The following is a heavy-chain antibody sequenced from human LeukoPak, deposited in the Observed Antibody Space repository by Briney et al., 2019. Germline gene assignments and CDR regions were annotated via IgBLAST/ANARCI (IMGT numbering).Heavy chain of an antibody. Sequence: GGSLRLSCAASGFTFSSYWMSWVRQAPGKGLEWVANIKQDGSEKYYVDSVKGRFTISRDNAKNSLYLQMNSLRAEDTAVYYCARDRSIGYSGYDGPFTTPSFYGMDVWGQGTTVTVSS. V-gene: IGHV3-7*03. D-gene: IGHD5-12*01. CDR3: ARDRSIGYSGYDGPFTTPSFYGMDV. J-gene: IGHJ6*02. CDR1: GFTFSSYW. CDR2: IKQDGSEK.